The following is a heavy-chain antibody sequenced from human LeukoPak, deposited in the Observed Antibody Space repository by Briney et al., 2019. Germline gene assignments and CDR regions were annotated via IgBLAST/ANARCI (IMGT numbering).Heavy chain of an antibody. Sequence: ASVKVSCKAAGYTFTSYGISWVRQAPGQGLEWMGWINAYNGNTNYAQKLQGRVTMTTDTSTSTAYMELRSLRSDDTAVYYCARVPYDILTGRILHFDYWGQGTLVTVSS. CDR1: GYTFTSYG. D-gene: IGHD3-9*01. V-gene: IGHV1-18*04. CDR2: INAYNGNT. CDR3: ARVPYDILTGRILHFDY. J-gene: IGHJ4*02.